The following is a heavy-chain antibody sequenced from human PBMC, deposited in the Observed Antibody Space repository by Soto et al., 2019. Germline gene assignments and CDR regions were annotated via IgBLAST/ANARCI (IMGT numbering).Heavy chain of an antibody. CDR3: ARDQDSSGYYFRDAFDI. CDR2: ISHDGSNK. Sequence: QVQLVESGGGVVQLGRSLRLSCVVSGFSINKYGMHWVRQAPGKGLEWVAVISHDGSNKYYADSVKGRFTISRDNSKNTLYLQMNSLRAEDTAVYYCARDQDSSGYYFRDAFDIWGQGTMVTVSS. V-gene: IGHV3-30*03. D-gene: IGHD3-22*01. CDR1: GFSINKYG. J-gene: IGHJ3*02.